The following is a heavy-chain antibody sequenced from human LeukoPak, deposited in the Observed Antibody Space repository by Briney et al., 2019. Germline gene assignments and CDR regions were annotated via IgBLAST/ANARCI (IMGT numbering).Heavy chain of an antibody. CDR2: IYYSGST. J-gene: IGHJ3*02. CDR1: GGSISSSSYY. D-gene: IGHD1-1*01. Sequence: SETLSLTCTVSGGSISSSSYYWGWIRQPPGKGLEWIGSIYYSGSTYYNPSLKSRVTISVDTSKNQFSLKLSSVTAADTAVYYCARQLGRLDAFDIWGQGTMVTVSS. V-gene: IGHV4-39*01. CDR3: ARQLGRLDAFDI.